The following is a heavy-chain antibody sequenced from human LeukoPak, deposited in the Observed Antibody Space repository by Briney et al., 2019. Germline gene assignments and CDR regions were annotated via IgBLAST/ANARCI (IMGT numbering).Heavy chain of an antibody. Sequence: GGSLRLSCAASGFTFSSYAMSRVRQAPGKGLEWVSAISGSGGSTYYADSVKGRFTISRDNSKNTLYLQMNSLRAEDTAVYYCAKASLRYFDWLFDYWGQGTLVTVSS. J-gene: IGHJ4*02. V-gene: IGHV3-23*01. D-gene: IGHD3-9*01. CDR2: ISGSGGST. CDR3: AKASLRYFDWLFDY. CDR1: GFTFSSYA.